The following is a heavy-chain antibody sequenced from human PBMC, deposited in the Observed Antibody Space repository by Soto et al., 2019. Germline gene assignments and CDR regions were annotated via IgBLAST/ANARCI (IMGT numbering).Heavy chain of an antibody. J-gene: IGHJ5*01. V-gene: IGHV1-18*04. CDR1: GYTFTNYG. Sequence: ASVMVSCTASGYTFTNYGICRVRQAPGQGLECMGWISAYNGDTNYAQNLQGRVTMTTDTSTSTAYMELRSLRSDDTAVYYCARDLCSSTSCKLDSWGQGTLVTVSS. CDR3: ARDLCSSTSCKLDS. CDR2: ISAYNGDT. D-gene: IGHD2-2*01.